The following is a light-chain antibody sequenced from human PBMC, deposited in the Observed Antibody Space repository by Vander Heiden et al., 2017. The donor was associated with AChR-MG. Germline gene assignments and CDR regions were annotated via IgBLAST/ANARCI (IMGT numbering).Light chain of an antibody. CDR2: YDD. J-gene: IGLJ3*02. V-gene: IGLV1-36*01. CDR3: AAWDDTLKGWV. Sequence: QSVLTQPPSAAEAPSPRVTISCYGSSSNIAKNGVIWYQQFPGKAPKLLIYYDDLLPSGVSDRFSGSKSGTSASLAISGLQSEDEADYYCAAWDDTLKGWVFGGGTKLTVL. CDR1: SSNIAKNG.